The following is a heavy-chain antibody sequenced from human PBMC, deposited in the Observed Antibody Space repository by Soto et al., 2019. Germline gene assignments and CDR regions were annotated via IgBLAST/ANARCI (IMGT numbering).Heavy chain of an antibody. CDR1: GYTFTSYA. V-gene: IGHV1-3*05. D-gene: IGHD3-3*01. Sequence: QVQLVQSGAEEKKPGATVKVSCKASGYTFTSYAMDWVRQAPGQRLEWMGWINAGNGNTKYSQKFQGRVTITRNTFASTANMELSSLRSEDTAVYYCERGFPPWFDPWGKGTLVTVSS. J-gene: IGHJ5*02. CDR3: ERGFPPWFDP. CDR2: INAGNGNT.